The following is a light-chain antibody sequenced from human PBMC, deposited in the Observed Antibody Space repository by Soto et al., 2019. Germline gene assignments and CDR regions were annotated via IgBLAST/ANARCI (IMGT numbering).Light chain of an antibody. CDR2: KAS. J-gene: IGKJ1*01. CDR3: QQYPRT. Sequence: DIQMTQSPSTLSASVGDRVTITCRASQSINNRLAWYQQKPGKAPKLLIYKASSLESGVRSRFSGSGSGTECTLTISSLQPDDFATYYCQQYPRTFGQGTKLQIK. V-gene: IGKV1-5*03. CDR1: QSINNR.